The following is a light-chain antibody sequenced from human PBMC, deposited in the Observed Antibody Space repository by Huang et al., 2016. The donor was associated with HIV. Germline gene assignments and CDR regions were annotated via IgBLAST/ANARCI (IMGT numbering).Light chain of an antibody. CDR2: ATS. CDR1: QGISNY. CDR3: LQHNSYPLT. J-gene: IGKJ4*01. Sequence: DIQMTQSPSAISASVGERVTITCRASQGISNYLAWFQQKPGKLPKRLIYATSSLQSGVPSRFSGSGSVLEFTLTISSLQPEDVATYYCLQHNSYPLTLGGGTRVEI. V-gene: IGKV1-17*03.